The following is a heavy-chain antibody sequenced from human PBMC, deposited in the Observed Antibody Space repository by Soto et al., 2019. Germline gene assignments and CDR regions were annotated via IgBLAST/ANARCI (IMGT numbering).Heavy chain of an antibody. J-gene: IGHJ4*02. V-gene: IGHV4-39*01. CDR1: GGSISSGGYY. Sequence: SETLSLTCAVSGGSISSGGYYWGWIRQPPGKGLEWIGSIYYSGSTYYNPSLKSRVTISVDTSKNQFSLKLSSVTAADTAVYYCARHVYYDGYYFDYWGQGTLVTVSS. CDR2: IYYSGST. D-gene: IGHD3-22*01. CDR3: ARHVYYDGYYFDY.